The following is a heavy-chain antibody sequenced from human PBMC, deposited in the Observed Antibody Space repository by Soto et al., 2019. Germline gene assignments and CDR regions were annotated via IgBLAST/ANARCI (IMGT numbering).Heavy chain of an antibody. CDR1: GCNFTSNN. CDR3: AMTAYCGGDCYSSPFDY. CDR2: INPSGGST. V-gene: IGHV1-46*01. D-gene: IGHD2-21*02. J-gene: IGHJ4*02. Sequence: GASVMAFCKATGCNFTSNNMPSGRQAPGQRLEWMGIINPSGGSTSYAQKFQGRVTMTRDTSTSTVYMELSSLRSEDTAVYYCAMTAYCGGDCYSSPFDYWGQGTLVNVSS.